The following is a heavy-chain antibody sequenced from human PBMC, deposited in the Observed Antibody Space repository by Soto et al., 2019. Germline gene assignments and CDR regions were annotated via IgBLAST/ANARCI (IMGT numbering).Heavy chain of an antibody. J-gene: IGHJ5*02. V-gene: IGHV4-4*02. CDR1: NGSITSGNW. CDR2: IYQTGST. Sequence: QVQLQESGPGLVKPSGTLSLTCAVSNGSITSGNWWSWVRQPPGKGLEWIGDIYQTGSTNYNPSLRSRVIISVDKSKNNFPLGLSSVTGADTAVYFCARVWGALAPIAGWFGPWGRGILVTVSS. D-gene: IGHD3-16*01. CDR3: ARVWGALAPIAGWFGP.